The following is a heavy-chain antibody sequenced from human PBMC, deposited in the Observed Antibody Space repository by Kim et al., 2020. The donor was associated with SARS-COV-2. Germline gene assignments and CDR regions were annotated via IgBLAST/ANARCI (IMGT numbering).Heavy chain of an antibody. V-gene: IGHV4-34*01. CDR2: INHSGST. D-gene: IGHD2-2*01. Sequence: SETLSLTCAAYGGSFSGYYWSWIRQPPGKGLEWIGEINHSGSTNYNPSLKSRVTISVDTSKNQFSLKLSSVTAADTAVYYCARVVGYCSSTSCFNMDVWG. J-gene: IGHJ6*01. CDR1: GGSFSGYY. CDR3: ARVVGYCSSTSCFNMDV.